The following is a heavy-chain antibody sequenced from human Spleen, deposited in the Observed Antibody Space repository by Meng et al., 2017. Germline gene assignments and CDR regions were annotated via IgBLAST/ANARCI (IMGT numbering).Heavy chain of an antibody. D-gene: IGHD6-19*01. Sequence: VQLLEPGQRLVKPPGTLSLTCAVSGGSISSSNWWTWVRQPPGKGLEWIGSIGHSGTTYYTPSLRRRVTVSIDTSKNQFSLEVTSVTAADTAVYYCVRSSGWVRTGFDPWGQGTLVTVSS. CDR2: IGHSGTT. CDR3: VRSSGWVRTGFDP. CDR1: GGSISSSNW. J-gene: IGHJ5*02. V-gene: IGHV4-4*03.